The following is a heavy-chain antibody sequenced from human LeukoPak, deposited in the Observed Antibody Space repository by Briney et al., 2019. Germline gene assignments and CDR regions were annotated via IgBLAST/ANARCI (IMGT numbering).Heavy chain of an antibody. D-gene: IGHD6-19*01. Sequence: GGSLRLSCAASGFTVSSNYMSWVRQAPGKGLEWVSVIYSGGSTYYADSVKGRFTISRDNSKNTLYLQMNSLRAGDTAVYYCARDLSGPRGGFDPWGQGTLVTVSS. J-gene: IGHJ5*02. CDR1: GFTVSSNY. CDR3: ARDLSGPRGGFDP. V-gene: IGHV3-53*01. CDR2: IYSGGST.